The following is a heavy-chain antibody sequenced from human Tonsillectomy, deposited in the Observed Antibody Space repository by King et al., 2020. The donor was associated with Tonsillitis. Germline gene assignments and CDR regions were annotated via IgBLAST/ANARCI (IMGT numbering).Heavy chain of an antibody. CDR1: GYSFTNYY. CDR3: ARSPGVTFGGVIVIAVFDY. Sequence: QLVQSGAEVKKPGASVKVSCKASGYSFTNYYMHWVRQAPGQGLEWMGWINPNSGGTDCAQRFQGRVTMTRDTSISTAYMELSSLRSDDTAVYYCARSPGVTFGGVIVIAVFDYWGQGTLVTVSS. D-gene: IGHD3-16*02. CDR2: INPNSGGT. J-gene: IGHJ4*02. V-gene: IGHV1-2*02.